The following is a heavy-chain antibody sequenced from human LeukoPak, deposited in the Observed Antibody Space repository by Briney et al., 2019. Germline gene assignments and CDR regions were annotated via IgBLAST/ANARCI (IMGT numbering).Heavy chain of an antibody. V-gene: IGHV3-23*01. CDR1: GFTFSRYA. Sequence: GGSLRLSCAASGFTFSRYAMTWVRQAPGKGLEWVSGISASGVTTHYADSVKGRFTVSRDNSKNTLYLQMNSLRVEDAAVYYCAKGEGDSSGYYLDAFDIWGQGTMVTVSS. J-gene: IGHJ3*02. CDR3: AKGEGDSSGYYLDAFDI. D-gene: IGHD3-22*01. CDR2: ISASGVTT.